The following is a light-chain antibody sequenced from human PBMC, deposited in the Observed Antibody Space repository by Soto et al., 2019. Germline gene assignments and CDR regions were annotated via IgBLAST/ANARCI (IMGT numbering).Light chain of an antibody. J-gene: IGLJ2*01. CDR1: SSDVGGYNY. CDR2: EVS. CDR3: SSHTSSTTLV. Sequence: QSALTQPASVSGSPGQSITISCTGTSSDVGGYNYVSWYQQHPGKAPKLMIYEVSNRPSGVSNRFSGSKSGYTTSLTISGLQPEDEADYYCSSHTSSTTLVFGGGTKVTVL. V-gene: IGLV2-14*01.